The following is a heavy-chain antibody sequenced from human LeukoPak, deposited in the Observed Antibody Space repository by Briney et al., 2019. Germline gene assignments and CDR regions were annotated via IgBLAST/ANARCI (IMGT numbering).Heavy chain of an antibody. CDR1: GFTFSRYG. CDR2: ISYDGSNK. CDR3: AREGADIVVVPAAIDLDY. D-gene: IGHD2-2*02. Sequence: GGSLRLSCAASGFTFSRYGMHWVRQAPGKGLEWVAVISYDGSNKYYADSVKGRFTISRDNSKNTLYLQMNSLRAEDTAVYYCAREGADIVVVPAAIDLDYWGQGTLVTVSS. J-gene: IGHJ4*02. V-gene: IGHV3-30*03.